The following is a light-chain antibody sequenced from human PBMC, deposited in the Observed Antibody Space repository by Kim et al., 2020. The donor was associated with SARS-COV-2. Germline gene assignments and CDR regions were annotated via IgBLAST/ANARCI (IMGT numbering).Light chain of an antibody. CDR3: SSYTSSSTNYV. J-gene: IGLJ1*01. CDR2: EVS. CDR1: NGSVDAYKY. V-gene: IGLV2-14*01. Sequence: SLTISATITNGSVDAYKYVSWYQQPPDKAPKVMIYEVSNRPSWVSNRFSGSKSGNTASLTISELQAEDEADYYCSSYTSSSTNYVFGTGTKVTVL.